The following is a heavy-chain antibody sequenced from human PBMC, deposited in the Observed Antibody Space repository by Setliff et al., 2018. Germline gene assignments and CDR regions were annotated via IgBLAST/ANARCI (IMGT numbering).Heavy chain of an antibody. CDR1: GGSISSMSYY. J-gene: IGHJ4*02. CDR2: IYHSGSS. D-gene: IGHD1-26*01. V-gene: IGHV4-39*07. CDR3: ARQPTGTYQWTFDS. Sequence: SETLSLTCTVSGGSISSMSYYWGWIRQPPGKGLEWIGSIYHSGSSYYNSSLRSRVTISVDTSKNQFSLILRSVTAADTAVYYCARQPTGTYQWTFDSWGQGTLVTAPQ.